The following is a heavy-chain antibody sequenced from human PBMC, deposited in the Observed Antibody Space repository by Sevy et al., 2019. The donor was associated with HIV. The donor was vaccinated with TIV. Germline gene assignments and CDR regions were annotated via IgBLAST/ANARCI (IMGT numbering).Heavy chain of an antibody. CDR3: AQETFGRFDS. J-gene: IGHJ4*02. Sequence: GESLKISCAASGFSFSAYCMNWVRQAPGKGLEWVANIKLDGSDKHYVDSAEGRFTISRDNAKNSLYLQMNSLRVEDTAMYYCAQETFGRFDSWGQGTLVTVSS. V-gene: IGHV3-7*01. CDR2: IKLDGSDK. D-gene: IGHD1-26*01. CDR1: GFSFSAYC.